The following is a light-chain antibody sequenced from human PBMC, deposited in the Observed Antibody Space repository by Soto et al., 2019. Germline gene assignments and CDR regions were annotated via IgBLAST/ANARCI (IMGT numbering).Light chain of an antibody. Sequence: QSAQTQPRSVSGSPGQSVTISCTGTSSDVGGYNYVSWYQQHLGKAPKLMIYDVSERPSGVPDRFSGSKSGNTASLTISGLQAEDEADYYCCSYAGSYTFVFAPGTKLTVL. CDR1: SSDVGGYNY. CDR3: CSYAGSYTFV. V-gene: IGLV2-11*01. CDR2: DVS. J-gene: IGLJ1*01.